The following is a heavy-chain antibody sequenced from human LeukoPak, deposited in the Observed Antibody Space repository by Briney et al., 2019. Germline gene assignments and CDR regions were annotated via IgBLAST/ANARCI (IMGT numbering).Heavy chain of an antibody. V-gene: IGHV4-59*01. CDR3: ARERGYDSSGYYYDY. J-gene: IGHJ4*02. D-gene: IGHD3-22*01. Sequence: PSETLSLTCTVSGGSISSYYWSWIRQPPGKGLEWIGYIYYSGSTNYSPSLKSRVTISVDTSKNQFSLKLSSVTAADTAVYYCARERGYDSSGYYYDYWGQGTLVTVSS. CDR2: IYYSGST. CDR1: GGSISSYY.